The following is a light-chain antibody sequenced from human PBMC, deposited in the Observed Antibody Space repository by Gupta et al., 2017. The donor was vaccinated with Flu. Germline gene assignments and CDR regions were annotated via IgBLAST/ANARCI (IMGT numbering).Light chain of an antibody. CDR3: AAWDDSLNGFYV. Sequence: QSVLTQPPSASGTPGQRVTLSCSGSSSNVGKNTVNWYRQVPGTAPKLLIYSDSYRPSGVPGRFSGSRSGTSASLAISGLQSEDEADFYCAAWDDSLNGFYVFGTGTKVTVL. CDR1: SSNVGKNT. J-gene: IGLJ1*01. V-gene: IGLV1-44*01. CDR2: SDS.